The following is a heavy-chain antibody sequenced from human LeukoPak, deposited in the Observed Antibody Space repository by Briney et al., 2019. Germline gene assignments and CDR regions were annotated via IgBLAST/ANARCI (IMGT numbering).Heavy chain of an antibody. V-gene: IGHV3-53*01. D-gene: IGHD3-3*01. J-gene: IGHJ4*02. CDR3: ARGVLGRSGEQLDY. CDR1: GVTVSTNY. Sequence: GGSLTLSCAVSGVTVSTNYMGWVRQAPGKGLEWVSVIYADGGGGGTYYADSVKGRFTISRDNAKNSLYLQMNSLRVEDTAVYYCARGVLGRSGEQLDYWGQGTLVTVSS. CDR2: IYADGGGGGT.